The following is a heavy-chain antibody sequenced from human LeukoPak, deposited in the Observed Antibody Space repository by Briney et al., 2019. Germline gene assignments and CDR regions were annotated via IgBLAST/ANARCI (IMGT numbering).Heavy chain of an antibody. V-gene: IGHV4-34*01. D-gene: IGHD6-19*01. CDR1: GGSLSGYY. CDR3: ARGQRDSSGWYEVYYFDY. J-gene: IGHJ4*02. CDR2: INHSGST. Sequence: SETLSLTCAVYGGSLSGYYWSWIRQPPGKGLEWIGEINHSGSTNYNPSLKSRVTISVDTSKNQFSLKLSSVTAADTAVYYCARGQRDSSGWYEVYYFDYWGQGTLVTVSS.